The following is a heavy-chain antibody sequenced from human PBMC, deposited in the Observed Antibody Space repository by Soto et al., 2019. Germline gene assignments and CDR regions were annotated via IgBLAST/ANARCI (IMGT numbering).Heavy chain of an antibody. CDR3: ARGPYDFWSGYYGPLYYYGMDV. J-gene: IGHJ6*02. V-gene: IGHV1-8*01. Sequence: GASVKVSCKASGYTFTSYDINWVRQATGQGLEWMGWMNPNSGNTGYAQKFQGRVTMTRNTSISTAYMELSSLRSEDTAVYYCARGPYDFWSGYYGPLYYYGMDVWGQGTTVTVSS. CDR2: MNPNSGNT. D-gene: IGHD3-3*01. CDR1: GYTFTSYD.